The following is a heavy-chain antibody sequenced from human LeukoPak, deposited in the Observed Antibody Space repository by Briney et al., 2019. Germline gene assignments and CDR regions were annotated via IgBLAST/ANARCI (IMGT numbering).Heavy chain of an antibody. V-gene: IGHV3-43*02. D-gene: IGHD6-19*01. CDR2: MGGVVGSR. CDR3: AKYSVAGTDFDY. Sequence: GGSLTLSCAPSGFSFDEYSLHWVRQAAGKGLEWVSLMGGVVGSRYYADSVKGRFSIPRDNSKNSLSLQMNSLRTEDAALYYCAKYSVAGTDFDYWGQGTLVTVSS. CDR1: GFSFDEYS. J-gene: IGHJ4*02.